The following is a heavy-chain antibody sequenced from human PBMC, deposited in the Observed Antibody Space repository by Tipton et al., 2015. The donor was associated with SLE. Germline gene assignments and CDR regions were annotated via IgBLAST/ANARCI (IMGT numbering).Heavy chain of an antibody. CDR3: IRETLYNGAWSRAFDI. J-gene: IGHJ3*02. V-gene: IGHV3-13*01. CDR2: IGTAGDT. Sequence: SLRLSCAASGFTFSSYDMHWVRHITGIGLEWVSAIGTAGDTYYADSVKGRFTISRESARNSLYLQIDSLRAGDTAVYYCIRETLYNGAWSRAFDIWGRGTTVTVSS. CDR1: GFTFSSYD. D-gene: IGHD2-8*01.